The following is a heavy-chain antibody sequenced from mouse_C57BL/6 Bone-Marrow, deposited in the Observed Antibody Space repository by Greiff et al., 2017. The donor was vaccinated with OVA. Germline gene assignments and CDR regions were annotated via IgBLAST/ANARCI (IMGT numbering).Heavy chain of an antibody. CDR1: GFNIKNTY. J-gene: IGHJ2*01. CDR2: IDPANGNT. Sequence: EVQRVESVAELVRPGASVKLSCTASGFNIKNTYMHWVKQRPEQGLEWIGRIDPANGNTKYATKFQGKATITADTSSNTAYLQLSSLTSEDTAIYYCSSLNDYDVDYWGQGTTLTVSS. CDR3: SSLNDYDVDY. V-gene: IGHV14-3*01. D-gene: IGHD2-4*01.